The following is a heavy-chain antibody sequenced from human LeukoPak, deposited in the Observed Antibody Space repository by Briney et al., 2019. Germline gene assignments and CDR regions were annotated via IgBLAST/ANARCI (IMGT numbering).Heavy chain of an antibody. V-gene: IGHV3-30-3*01. CDR3: ARDPGIAVAGTGASDY. J-gene: IGHJ4*02. CDR2: ISYDGSNK. D-gene: IGHD6-19*01. Sequence: PGGSLRLSCAASGFTFSSYAMHWVRQAPGKGLEWVAVISYDGSNKYYADSVKGRFTISRDNSKNTLYLQMNSLRAEDTAVYYCARDPGIAVAGTGASDYWGQGTLVTVSS. CDR1: GFTFSSYA.